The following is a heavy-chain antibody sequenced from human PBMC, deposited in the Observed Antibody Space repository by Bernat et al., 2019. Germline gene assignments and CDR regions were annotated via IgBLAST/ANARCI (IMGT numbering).Heavy chain of an antibody. J-gene: IGHJ6*02. D-gene: IGHD3-16*02. CDR2: IWYDGSNK. Sequence: QVQLVESGGGVVQPGRSLRLSCAASGFTFSSYGMHWVRQAPGKGLEWVAVIWYDGSNKYYADSVKGRFTISRDNSKNTLYLQMNSLRAEDTAVYYCAKANGIAAAGTMITFGGVIVPPGYYGMDVWGQGTTVTVSS. V-gene: IGHV3-33*06. CDR1: GFTFSSYG. CDR3: AKANGIAAAGTMITFGGVIVPPGYYGMDV.